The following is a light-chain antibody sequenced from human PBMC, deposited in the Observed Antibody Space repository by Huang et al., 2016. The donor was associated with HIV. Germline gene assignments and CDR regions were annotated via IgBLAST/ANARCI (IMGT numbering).Light chain of an antibody. J-gene: IGKJ4*01. CDR1: QDLTND. V-gene: IGKV1-33*01. Sequence: DIQMTQSPSSLSASVGDRVTITCQASQDLTNDLNWYQQKPGKAPKLLIYEASNLETGVPSRFRGSGSGTDFTFTISSLQPEDIATYYCQQYDNLPLTFGGGTKVEIK. CDR3: QQYDNLPLT. CDR2: EAS.